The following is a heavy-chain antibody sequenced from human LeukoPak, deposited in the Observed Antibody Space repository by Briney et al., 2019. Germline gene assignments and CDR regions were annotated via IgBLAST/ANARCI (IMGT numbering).Heavy chain of an antibody. D-gene: IGHD3-3*01. CDR2: IIPIFGTA. J-gene: IGHJ5*02. Sequence: GASVKVSCKASGYTFTSYYMHWVRQAPGQGLEWMGGIIPIFGTANYAQKFQGRVTITADESTSTAYMELSSLRSEDTAVYYCAREPVSDYDFSSHNWFDPWGQGTLVTVSS. CDR3: AREPVSDYDFSSHNWFDP. V-gene: IGHV1-69*13. CDR1: GYTFTSYY.